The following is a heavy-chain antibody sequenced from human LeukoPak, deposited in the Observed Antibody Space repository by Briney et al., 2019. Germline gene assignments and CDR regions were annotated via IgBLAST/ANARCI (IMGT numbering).Heavy chain of an antibody. CDR2: TYYSGNT. D-gene: IGHD3-22*01. CDR1: GGSMTNYY. CDR3: TRGRAYYDSTGYYY. V-gene: IGHV4-59*01. J-gene: IGHJ4*02. Sequence: SETLSLTCTVAGGSMTNYYWTWIRQSPGKGLEWIGHTYYSGNTNYNPSLKSRVTISIDTSKNQFSLKLSSVTAADTAVYYCTRGRAYYDSTGYYYWGRGILVTVSS.